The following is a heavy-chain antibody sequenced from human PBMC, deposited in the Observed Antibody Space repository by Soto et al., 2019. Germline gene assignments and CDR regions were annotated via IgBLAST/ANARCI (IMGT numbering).Heavy chain of an antibody. Sequence: TSETLSLTCAVSGYSISTHYWSWVRQVPGRGLEWLGYVYYTGNSKHNPSLKGRVTVSIAPSKSQFSLELTSVSAADSAVYYCAGGYYYVGSGPYLYIYGMDVWDQGTTVTVSS. V-gene: IGHV4-59*11. CDR2: VYYTGNS. CDR3: AGGYYYVGSGPYLYIYGMDV. D-gene: IGHD3-10*02. J-gene: IGHJ6*02. CDR1: GYSISTHY.